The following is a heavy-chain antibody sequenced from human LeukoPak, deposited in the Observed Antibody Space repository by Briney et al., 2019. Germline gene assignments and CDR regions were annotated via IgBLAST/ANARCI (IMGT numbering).Heavy chain of an antibody. Sequence: GGSLRLSCAASGFTFGSYGMHWVRQAPGKGLEWVSFIRYDGSHKHYADSVKGRFTISRENSKKTLYLQMNSLRPEDTAMYYCAKDLLKEGSYGSGIDWFDPWGQGAQVTVSS. CDR3: AKDLLKEGSYGSGIDWFDP. J-gene: IGHJ5*02. CDR2: IRYDGSHK. D-gene: IGHD3-10*01. CDR1: GFTFGSYG. V-gene: IGHV3-30*02.